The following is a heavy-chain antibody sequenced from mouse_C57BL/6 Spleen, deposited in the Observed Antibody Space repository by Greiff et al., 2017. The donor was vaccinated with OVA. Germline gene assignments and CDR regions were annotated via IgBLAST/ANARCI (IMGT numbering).Heavy chain of an antibody. CDR3: AKEENSKEGYAMDY. CDR1: GFSLTSYG. J-gene: IGHJ4*01. V-gene: IGHV2-3*01. CDR2: IWGDGST. D-gene: IGHD2-5*01. Sequence: QVQLKESGPGLVAPSQSLSITCTASGFSLTSYGVSWVRQPPGKGLEWLGVIWGDGSTNSHSALISRLSISNNNSKSQVFLKLNSLQADNTATYDCAKEENSKEGYAMDYWGQGTSVTVSS.